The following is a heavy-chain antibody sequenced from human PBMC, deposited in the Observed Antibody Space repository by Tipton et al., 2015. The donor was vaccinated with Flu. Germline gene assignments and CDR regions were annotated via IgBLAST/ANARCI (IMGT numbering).Heavy chain of an antibody. CDR3: ARDCMVGGGDCQVVGMDV. D-gene: IGHD2-21*01. CDR2: IWYDGSNK. J-gene: IGHJ6*02. V-gene: IGHV3-33*01. CDR1: GFTFSSYG. Sequence: SLRLSCAASGFTFSSYGMHWVRQAPGKGLGWVAVIWYDGSNKYYADSVKGRFTISRDNSKNTLYLQMNSLRAEDTAVYYCARDCMVGGGDCQVVGMDVWGQGTTVTVSS.